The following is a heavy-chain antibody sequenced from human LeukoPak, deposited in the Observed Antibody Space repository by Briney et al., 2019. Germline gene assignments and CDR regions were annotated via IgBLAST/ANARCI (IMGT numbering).Heavy chain of an antibody. CDR1: GFTFSSYS. J-gene: IGHJ6*02. Sequence: GGSLRLSCAASGFTFSSYSMNWVRQAPGKGLEWVSYISSSSSTIYYADSVKGRFTISRDNAKNSLYLQMNSLRAEDTAVYYCAKYDTVTTYYYYYGMDVWGQGTTVTVSS. V-gene: IGHV3-48*04. CDR2: ISSSSSTI. D-gene: IGHD4-17*01. CDR3: AKYDTVTTYYYYYGMDV.